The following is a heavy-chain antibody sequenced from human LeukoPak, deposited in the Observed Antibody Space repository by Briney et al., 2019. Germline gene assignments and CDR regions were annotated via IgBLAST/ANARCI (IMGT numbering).Heavy chain of an antibody. D-gene: IGHD6-25*01. CDR1: GFAFSNYA. J-gene: IGHJ4*02. V-gene: IGHV3-23*01. CDR3: ARDPPRAAWVFDY. CDR2: ITSGGGTT. Sequence: GGSLRLSCAASGFAFSNYAMSWVRQAPGKALEWVSAITSGGGTTYYAGSVKGRFTISRDNSKNTLYLQMNSLRAEDTAVYYCARDPPRAAWVFDYWGQGTLVSVSS.